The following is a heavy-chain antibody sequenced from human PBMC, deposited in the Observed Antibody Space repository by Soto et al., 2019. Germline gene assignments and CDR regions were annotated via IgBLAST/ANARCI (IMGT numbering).Heavy chain of an antibody. CDR1: GINYNTYA. V-gene: IGHV1-3*01. CDR3: AGAISGYVT. D-gene: IGHD5-12*01. Sequence: QVQLVQSGAEMKKPGASVKLSCKTSGINYNTYAIHWVRQAPGQGLERMGWINAGNGDTRYSQNFQGRVTLTRDTSGSTVYMDLDSLKSEDTGVYYCAGAISGYVTWGQGTLVTVSS. CDR2: INAGNGDT. J-gene: IGHJ4*02.